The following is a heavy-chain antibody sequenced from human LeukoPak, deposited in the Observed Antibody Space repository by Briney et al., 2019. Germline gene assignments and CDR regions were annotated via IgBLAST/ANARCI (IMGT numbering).Heavy chain of an antibody. D-gene: IGHD4-17*01. CDR3: VRDVKRGYGDYIDY. Sequence: PGRSLRLSCAASGFTFSAYGMLWVRQAPGKGLEWVAFIWFDGSNKHYADSVQGRFTFSRDNSNNTLYLQMNSPRAEDTAVYYCVRDVKRGYGDYIDYWGRGTLVTVSS. CDR2: IWFDGSNK. V-gene: IGHV3-33*08. CDR1: GFTFSAYG. J-gene: IGHJ4*02.